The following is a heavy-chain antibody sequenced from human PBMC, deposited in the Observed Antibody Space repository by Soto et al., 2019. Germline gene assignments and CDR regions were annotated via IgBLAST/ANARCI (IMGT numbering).Heavy chain of an antibody. D-gene: IGHD5-18*01. J-gene: IGHJ5*02. V-gene: IGHV1-18*01. CDR2: ISAYNGNT. CDR1: GYTFTSYG. Sequence: XSVKVSCKASGYTFTSYGISWVRQAPGQGLEWMGWISAYNGNTNYAQKLQGRVTMTTATSTSTAYMELRSLRSDDTAVYYCGRDSLSGYSYGYENWFDPWGQGGLVTVSS. CDR3: GRDSLSGYSYGYENWFDP.